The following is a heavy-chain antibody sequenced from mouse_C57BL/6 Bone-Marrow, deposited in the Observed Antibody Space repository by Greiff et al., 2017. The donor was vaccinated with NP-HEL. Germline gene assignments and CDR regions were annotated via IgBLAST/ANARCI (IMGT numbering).Heavy chain of an antibody. D-gene: IGHD2-2*01. CDR2: INPNNGGT. CDR3: ASPGLRRLYWYFDV. V-gene: IGHV1-26*01. Sequence: EVQLQQSGPELVKPGASVKISCKASGYTFTDYYMNWVKQSHGKSLEWIGDINPNNGGTSYNQKFKGKATLTVDKSSSTAYMELRSLTSEDSAVYYCASPGLRRLYWYFDVWGTGTTVTVSS. J-gene: IGHJ1*03. CDR1: GYTFTDYY.